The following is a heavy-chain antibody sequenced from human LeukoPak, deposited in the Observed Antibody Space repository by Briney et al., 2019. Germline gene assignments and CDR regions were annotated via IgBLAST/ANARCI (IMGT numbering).Heavy chain of an antibody. J-gene: IGHJ4*02. V-gene: IGHV1-2*02. CDR3: VRVYSSGYYYTSGFDY. D-gene: IGHD3-22*01. CDR1: GYTFTGYY. Sequence: ASVKVSCKASGYTFTGYYMHWVRQAPGQGLEWMGWINPNSGGTNYAQKFQGRVTMTRDTSISTAYMELSRLRSDDTAVYYCVRVYSSGYYYTSGFDYWGQGTLVTVSS. CDR2: INPNSGGT.